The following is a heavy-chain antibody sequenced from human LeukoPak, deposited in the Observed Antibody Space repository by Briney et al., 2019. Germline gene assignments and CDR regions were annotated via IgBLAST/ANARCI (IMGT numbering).Heavy chain of an antibody. CDR2: ISSGSSYI. CDR1: GFTFSDYS. CDR3: ARVISGSYWERSISDALDI. V-gene: IGHV3-21*01. Sequence: GGSLRLSCAASGFTFSDYSMNWVRQAPGKGLEWVSFISSGSSYIFYADSVKGRFTISRDNAKNSLYLQMNSLRAEDTAVYYCARVISGSYWERSISDALDIWGQGTMVTVSS. D-gene: IGHD1-26*01. J-gene: IGHJ3*02.